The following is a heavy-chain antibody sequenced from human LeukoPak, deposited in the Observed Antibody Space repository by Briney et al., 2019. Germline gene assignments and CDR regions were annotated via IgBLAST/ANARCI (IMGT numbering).Heavy chain of an antibody. Sequence: GGSLRLSCAASGFTFSRYWMTWVRQAPGKGLEWVANIKEDGSEKNYVDSVKGRFTISRDNSKNTLYLQMNSLRAEDTAVYYCAKDLEVTTSNYYYYGMDVWGQGTTVTVSS. CDR1: GFTFSRYW. D-gene: IGHD4-17*01. J-gene: IGHJ6*02. CDR2: IKEDGSEK. V-gene: IGHV3-7*01. CDR3: AKDLEVTTSNYYYYGMDV.